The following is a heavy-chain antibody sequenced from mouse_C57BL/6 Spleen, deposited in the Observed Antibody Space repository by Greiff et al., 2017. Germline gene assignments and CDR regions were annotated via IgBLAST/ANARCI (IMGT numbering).Heavy chain of an antibody. V-gene: IGHV1-82*01. Sequence: VQLQQSGPELVKPGASVKISCKASGYAFSSSWMNWVKQRPGKGLEWIGRIYPGDGDTNYNGKFKGKATLAADKSSSTAYMQLSSLTSEDSAVYVCANLYYYGSVFDYWGQGTTLTVSS. CDR1: GYAFSSSW. CDR3: ANLYYYGSVFDY. CDR2: IYPGDGDT. J-gene: IGHJ2*01. D-gene: IGHD1-1*01.